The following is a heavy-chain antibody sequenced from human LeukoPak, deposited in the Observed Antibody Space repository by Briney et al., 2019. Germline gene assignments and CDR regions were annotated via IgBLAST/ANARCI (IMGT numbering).Heavy chain of an antibody. CDR2: IYYSGST. V-gene: IGHV4-30-4*01. J-gene: IGHJ6*02. D-gene: IGHD2-2*01. Sequence: SETLSLTCTVSGVSISSGDYYWSWIRQPPGKGLEWIGYIYYSGSTYYNPSLKSGVTISVDTSKNQFSLKLSSVTAADTAVYYCARERLTTSWATGYYYYYYGMDVWGQGTTVTVSS. CDR1: GVSISSGDYY. CDR3: ARERLTTSWATGYYYYYYGMDV.